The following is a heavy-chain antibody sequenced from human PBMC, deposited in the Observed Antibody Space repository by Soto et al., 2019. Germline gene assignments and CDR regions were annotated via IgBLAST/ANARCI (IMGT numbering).Heavy chain of an antibody. CDR3: ARRARPDFYYMDV. D-gene: IGHD6-6*01. J-gene: IGHJ6*03. CDR2: IGSNGVGT. Sequence: EVQLAESVGGLAQPGGSLRLSCAASGFTLSGYAMDWVRQAPGKGLEYVSGIGSNGVGTYYANSVQGRFTISRDNSKNTVYLQMGSLRPEDMAVYYCARRARPDFYYMDVWGKGTTVTVSS. V-gene: IGHV3-64*01. CDR1: GFTLSGYA.